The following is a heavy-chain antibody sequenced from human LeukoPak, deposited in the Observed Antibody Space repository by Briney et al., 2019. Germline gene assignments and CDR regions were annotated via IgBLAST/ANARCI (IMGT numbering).Heavy chain of an antibody. Sequence: SETLSLTCTVSGGSLSSYYWSWLRQPPGKGLEWIGYIYYSGSTNYNPSLKSRVTISVDTSKNQFSLKLSSVTAADTAVYYCARVSRIAVAGLFDYWGQGTLVTVSS. CDR3: ARVSRIAVAGLFDY. D-gene: IGHD6-19*01. CDR1: GGSLSSYY. V-gene: IGHV4-59*01. CDR2: IYYSGST. J-gene: IGHJ4*02.